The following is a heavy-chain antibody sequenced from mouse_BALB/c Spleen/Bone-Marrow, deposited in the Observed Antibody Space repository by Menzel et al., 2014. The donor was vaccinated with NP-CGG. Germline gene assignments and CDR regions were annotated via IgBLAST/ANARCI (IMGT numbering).Heavy chain of an antibody. CDR2: INPYNDGT. CDR1: GYTFTGYV. CDR3: AREGGLRRGDYYTMDY. J-gene: IGHJ4*01. V-gene: IGHV1-14*01. D-gene: IGHD2-4*01. Sequence: VQLQQPGPELVKPGASVKMSCKASGYTFTGYVMHWVKQKPGQGLEWIGYINPYNDGTKYNEKFKGKATLTSDKSSSTAYMKLSSLTSEDSAVYYCAREGGLRRGDYYTMDYWGQGTSVTVSS.